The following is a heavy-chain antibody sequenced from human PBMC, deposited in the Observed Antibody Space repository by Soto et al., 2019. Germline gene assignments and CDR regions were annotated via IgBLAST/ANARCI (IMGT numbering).Heavy chain of an antibody. J-gene: IGHJ3*02. V-gene: IGHV3-33*01. CDR3: ARERLLGSIAAADSYDAFDI. D-gene: IGHD6-13*01. Sequence: GGSLRLSCAASGFTFSSYGMHWVRQAPGKGLEWVAVIWYDGSNKYYADSVKGRFTISRDNSKNTLYLQMNSLRAEDTAVYYCARERLLGSIAAADSYDAFDIWGQGTMVTVSS. CDR2: IWYDGSNK. CDR1: GFTFSSYG.